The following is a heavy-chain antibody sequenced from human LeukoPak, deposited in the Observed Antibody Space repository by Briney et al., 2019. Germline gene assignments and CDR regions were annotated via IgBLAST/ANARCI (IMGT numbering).Heavy chain of an antibody. V-gene: IGHV3-23*01. Sequence: GGSLRLSCAASGFTFSSYAINWVRQAPGKGREWVSSITTGGNTYYADSVKGRFTISSDNSKNTLYLQMNSLRAEDTAVYYCAKVANSGSPYYFDFWGQGTLVTVSS. CDR1: GFTFSSYA. D-gene: IGHD1-26*01. CDR2: ITTGGNT. CDR3: AKVANSGSPYYFDF. J-gene: IGHJ4*01.